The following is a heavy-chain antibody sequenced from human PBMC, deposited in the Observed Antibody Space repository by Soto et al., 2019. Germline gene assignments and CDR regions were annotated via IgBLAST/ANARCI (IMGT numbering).Heavy chain of an antibody. V-gene: IGHV3-30-3*01. CDR1: GLSFSSSA. CDR3: ARNSDHRLVRGWLDP. CDR2: ISHDGSHE. J-gene: IGHJ5*02. Sequence: QGQLLESGGGVVQPGRSLRLSCAASGLSFSSSAMHWVRQAPGKGLEWVAMISHDGSHEYYGDSVKGRFSVSRDNYHNIRHLQMNNPRVVDTAVYFCARNSDHRLVRGWLDPGGQGTLVTVSS. D-gene: IGHD3-10*01.